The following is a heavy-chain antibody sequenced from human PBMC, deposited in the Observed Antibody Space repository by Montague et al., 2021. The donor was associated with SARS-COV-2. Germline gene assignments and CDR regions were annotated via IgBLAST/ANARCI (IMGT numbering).Heavy chain of an antibody. CDR2: ISWNSGSI. V-gene: IGHV3-9*01. D-gene: IGHD1-26*01. CDR3: AKDSGSYDGFATYYFDY. J-gene: IGHJ4*02. CDR1: GFTFGDYA. Sequence: SLRLSWAASGFTFGDYAMHWVRQAPGKGLEWVSGISWNSGSIGYADSVKGRFTISRDNAKNSLYLQMNSLRAEDTALYYCAKDSGSYDGFATYYFDYWGQGTLVTVSS.